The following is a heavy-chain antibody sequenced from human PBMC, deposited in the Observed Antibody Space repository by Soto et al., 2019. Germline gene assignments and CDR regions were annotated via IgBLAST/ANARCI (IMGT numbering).Heavy chain of an antibody. CDR1: GFTFSSYS. CDR3: ARDWVAGTGRLDY. J-gene: IGHJ4*02. D-gene: IGHD6-19*01. V-gene: IGHV3-21*01. Sequence: PGGSLRLSCAASGFTFSSYSMNWVRQAPGKGLEWVSSISSSSSYIYYADSVKGRFTISRDNAKNSLYLQMNSLRAEDTAVYYCARDWVAGTGRLDYWGQGTLVTVSS. CDR2: ISSSSSYI.